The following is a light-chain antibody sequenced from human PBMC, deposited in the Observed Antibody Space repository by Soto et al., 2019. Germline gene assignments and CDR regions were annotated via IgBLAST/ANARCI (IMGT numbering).Light chain of an antibody. CDR3: QQYNSWPPYT. J-gene: IGKJ2*01. V-gene: IGKV3-20*01. CDR2: GAS. Sequence: DIVLTQSPGTLSLSPGERATVSCRASQSVSSNYLAWYQQKPGQAPRLLIYGASSRATGIPDRFSGSGSGTDFTLTISGLEPEDFAVYYCQQYNSWPPYTFGQGTKVEIK. CDR1: QSVSSNY.